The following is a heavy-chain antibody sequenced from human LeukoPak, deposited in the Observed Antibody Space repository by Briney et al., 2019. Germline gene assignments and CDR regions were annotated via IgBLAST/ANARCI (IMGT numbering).Heavy chain of an antibody. CDR1: GFTFSTYS. Sequence: GGSLRLSCAASGFTFSTYSMNWVRQAPGKGLEWVSVIYSDGSTYYADSVKGRFTISRDNSKNTVYLQMNSLRAEDTAVYYCARDPGYSYGYDYWGQGTLVTVSS. J-gene: IGHJ4*02. D-gene: IGHD5-18*01. CDR3: ARDPGYSYGYDY. V-gene: IGHV3-66*01. CDR2: IYSDGST.